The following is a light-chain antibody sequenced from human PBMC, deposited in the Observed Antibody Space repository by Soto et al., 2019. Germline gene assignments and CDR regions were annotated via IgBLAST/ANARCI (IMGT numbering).Light chain of an antibody. V-gene: IGLV2-14*02. J-gene: IGLJ2*01. Sequence: QLVLTQPASVSGSPGQSITISCTGTSSDVGSYNLVSWYQQHPGKAPKLMIYEGSKRPSGVSNRFSGSKSGNTASLTISGLQAEDEADYYCISYTRSSTLVFGGGTKLTVL. CDR3: ISYTRSSTLV. CDR1: SSDVGSYNL. CDR2: EGS.